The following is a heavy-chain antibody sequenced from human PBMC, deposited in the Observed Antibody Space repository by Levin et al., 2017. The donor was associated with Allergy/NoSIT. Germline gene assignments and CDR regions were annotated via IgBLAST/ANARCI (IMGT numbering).Heavy chain of an antibody. CDR3: AKARRDGYEYYFDY. CDR1: GFTFDDYA. V-gene: IGHV3-9*01. D-gene: IGHD5-24*01. CDR2: ISWNSGSI. J-gene: IGHJ4*02. Sequence: GGSLRLSCAASGFTFDDYAMHWVRQAPGKGLEWVSGISWNSGSIGYADSVKGRFTISRDNAKNSLYLQMNSLRAEDTALYYCAKARRDGYEYYFDYWGQGTLVTVSS.